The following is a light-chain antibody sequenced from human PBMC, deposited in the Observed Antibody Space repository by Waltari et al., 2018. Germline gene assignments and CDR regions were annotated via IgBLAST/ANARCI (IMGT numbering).Light chain of an antibody. CDR2: WAS. V-gene: IGKV4-1*01. CDR3: QQYYGTPYT. Sequence: DIVMTQSPDSLAVSLGERATINCKSSQSVFSDSINKNYLAWYQQKPGQPPKVLINWASAREFGVPDRFTASGSGTDFTLTISSLQAEDVAVYYCQQYYGTPYTFGQGTKVEI. CDR1: QSVFSDSINKNY. J-gene: IGKJ2*01.